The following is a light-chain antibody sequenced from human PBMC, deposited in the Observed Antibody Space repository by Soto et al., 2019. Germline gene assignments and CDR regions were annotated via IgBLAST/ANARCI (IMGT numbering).Light chain of an antibody. V-gene: IGKV1-5*01. Sequence: DIQMTQSPSTLSASVGDRVTITCRASQSILTWVAWYQQKPGKAPKLLIYDASNLQSGVPSRFSGSVSGTEFPLTISSLQPDDFATYYCQQYKSYPPITFGQGTRLESK. J-gene: IGKJ5*01. CDR1: QSILTW. CDR3: QQYKSYPPIT. CDR2: DAS.